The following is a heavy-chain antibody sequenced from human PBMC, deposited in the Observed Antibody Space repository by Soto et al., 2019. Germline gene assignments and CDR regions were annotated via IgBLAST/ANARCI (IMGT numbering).Heavy chain of an antibody. V-gene: IGHV3-23*01. CDR3: AKPKYRGVVLNV. D-gene: IGHD3-10*01. CDR2: ISNDGDR. CDR1: GFTFSSYA. Sequence: VLLLESGGALVQPGGSLRLSCAASGFTFSSYAIYWVRQAPGKGLEWVSTISNDGDRYYADSVEGRFTIPRDNSKDTLYLQMNSLRAEDTAVYYCAKPKYRGVVLNVWGQGTTVTVSS. J-gene: IGHJ6*02.